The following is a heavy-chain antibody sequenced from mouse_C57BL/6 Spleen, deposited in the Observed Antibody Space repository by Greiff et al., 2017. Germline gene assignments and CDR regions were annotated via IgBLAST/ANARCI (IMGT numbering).Heavy chain of an antibody. D-gene: IGHD2-1*01. CDR1: GYSFTGYY. Sequence: VQLKQSGPELVKPGASVKISCKASGYSFTGYYMHWVKQSHGNILDWIGYIYPYNGVSSYNQKFKGKATLTVDQSSSTAYMQLNSLTSEDSAVYYCARGEIYYGNYGGLPDYAMDYWGQGTSVTVSS. V-gene: IGHV1-31*01. J-gene: IGHJ4*01. CDR3: ARGEIYYGNYGGLPDYAMDY. CDR2: IYPYNGVS.